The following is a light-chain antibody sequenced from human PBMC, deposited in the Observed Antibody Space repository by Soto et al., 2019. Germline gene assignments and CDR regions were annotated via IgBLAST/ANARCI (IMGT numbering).Light chain of an antibody. Sequence: EIVLTQSPATLSLSPGERATLSCRASQSVSSYLAWYQQKPGQAPRLLIYDASNRATGIPARFSGSGSGTDFPLTISRLEPEDFAVHYCQQRSNWPPTFGQGTRLEIK. J-gene: IGKJ5*01. V-gene: IGKV3-11*01. CDR3: QQRSNWPPT. CDR1: QSVSSY. CDR2: DAS.